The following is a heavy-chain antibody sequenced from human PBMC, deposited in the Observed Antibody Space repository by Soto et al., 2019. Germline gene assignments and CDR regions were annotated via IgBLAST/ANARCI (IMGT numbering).Heavy chain of an antibody. CDR1: GYTFTDYF. D-gene: IGHD3-16*01. CDR2: VDPEDGET. CDR3: ARDPHEGVYDY. Sequence: EVQLVQSGAEMKKPGASVKISCKVSGYTFTDYFIHWVRQAPGKGLQWMGRVDPEDGETVYAPNFQGRLTITADTSTSTAYMDLNSLISDDTAIYYCARDPHEGVYDYWGQGTLVTVSS. J-gene: IGHJ4*02. V-gene: IGHV1-69-2*01.